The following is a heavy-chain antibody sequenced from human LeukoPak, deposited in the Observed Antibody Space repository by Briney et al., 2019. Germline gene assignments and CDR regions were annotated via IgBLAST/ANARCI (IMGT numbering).Heavy chain of an antibody. CDR1: GFTFSSYS. Sequence: GGSLRLSCAASGFTFSSYSMNWVRQAPGKGLEWVSSISSSSSYIYYADSVKGRFTISRDNAKNSLYLQMDSLRADDTAVYYCARGHLNPHNDWGQGTLVTVSS. CDR2: ISSSSSYI. V-gene: IGHV3-21*04. J-gene: IGHJ4*02. D-gene: IGHD2-8*01. CDR3: ARGHLNPHND.